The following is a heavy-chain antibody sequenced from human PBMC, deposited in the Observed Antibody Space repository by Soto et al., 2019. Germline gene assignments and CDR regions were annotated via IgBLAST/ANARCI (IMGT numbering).Heavy chain of an antibody. J-gene: IGHJ4*02. D-gene: IGHD2-21*01. V-gene: IGHV4-61*01. CDR1: GGSFKSGSYS. CDR2: VYHTGRT. Sequence: SNTLSLSCTVSGGSFKSGSYSWSWIRQPPGKGLEWIGYVYHTGRTTYNPSLKSRASISMDTSKNRLSLNLYAVTAADTALYFCARDFAYFDSWGQGTLVTVS. CDR3: ARDFAYFDS.